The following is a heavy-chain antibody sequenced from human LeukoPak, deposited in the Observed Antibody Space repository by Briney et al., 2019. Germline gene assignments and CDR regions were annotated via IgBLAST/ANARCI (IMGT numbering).Heavy chain of an antibody. Sequence: GGSLRLSCAASGFTFSSYWMHWVRQAPGKGLVWVSRVNSDGSTTNYADSVKGRFTISRDNAKNTLYLQMNSLRAEDTAVYYCARRSSGSPPYYFDYWGQGTLVTVSS. CDR2: VNSDGSTT. J-gene: IGHJ4*02. CDR3: ARRSSGSPPYYFDY. V-gene: IGHV3-74*01. CDR1: GFTFSSYW. D-gene: IGHD1-26*01.